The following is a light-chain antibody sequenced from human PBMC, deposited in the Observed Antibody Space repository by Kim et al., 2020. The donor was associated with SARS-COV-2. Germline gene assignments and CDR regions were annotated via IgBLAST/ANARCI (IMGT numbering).Light chain of an antibody. V-gene: IGKV1-39*01. Sequence: DIQLTQSPSSLSASVGDRVTITCRASQSIASYLNWYQQKPGKAPTLLIYAAFTLHSGVPSRFSGSGSGTDFALTISSLQPEDFATYYCQQSYTTPPMYTFGQGTKLEI. J-gene: IGKJ2*01. CDR3: QQSYTTPPMYT. CDR1: QSIASY. CDR2: AAF.